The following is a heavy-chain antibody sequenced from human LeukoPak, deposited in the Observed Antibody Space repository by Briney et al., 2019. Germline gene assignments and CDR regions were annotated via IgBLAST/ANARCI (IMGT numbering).Heavy chain of an antibody. D-gene: IGHD5-18*01. Sequence: GGSLRLSCAASGFTFSSYSMNWVRQAPGKGLEWVSSISSSSSYIYYADSVKGRFTISRDNAKNSLYLQMNSLRAEDTAVYYCAGDAPIYSYGLDYWGQGTLVTVSS. CDR1: GFTFSSYS. CDR3: AGDAPIYSYGLDY. CDR2: ISSSSSYI. J-gene: IGHJ4*02. V-gene: IGHV3-21*01.